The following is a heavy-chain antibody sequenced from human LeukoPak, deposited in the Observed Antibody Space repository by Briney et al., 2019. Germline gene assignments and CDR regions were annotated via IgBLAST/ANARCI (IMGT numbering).Heavy chain of an antibody. CDR2: ISGSGGST. J-gene: IGHJ4*02. CDR3: VRDYVWGTSESDY. Sequence: GSLRLSCAASGFTFSSYAMSWVRQAPGKGLEWVSAISGSGGSTYYADSVKGRFTVSRDNAKNSLFLQMNSLRAEDTAIYYCVRDYVWGTSESDYWGQGILVTVSS. D-gene: IGHD3-16*01. CDR1: GFTFSSYA. V-gene: IGHV3-23*01.